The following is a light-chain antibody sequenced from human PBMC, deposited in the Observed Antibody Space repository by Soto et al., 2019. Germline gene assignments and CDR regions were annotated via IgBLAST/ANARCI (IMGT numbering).Light chain of an antibody. Sequence: QSALTQPASVSGSPGQSITISCTGTSSDVGGYNYVSWYQQYPGKAPKFMIYEVSNRPSGVSNRFSGSKSGSTASLTISGLQAEDEAVYYCSSYTNSGAHVVFGGGTKLTVL. CDR2: EVS. CDR3: SSYTNSGAHVV. CDR1: SSDVGGYNY. V-gene: IGLV2-14*01. J-gene: IGLJ2*01.